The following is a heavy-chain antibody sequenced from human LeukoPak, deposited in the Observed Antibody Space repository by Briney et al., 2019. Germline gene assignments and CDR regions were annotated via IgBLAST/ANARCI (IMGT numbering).Heavy chain of an antibody. Sequence: LSGGSLRLSCAASGFTFSSYWMSWVRQAPGKGLEWVANIKQDGSEKYYVDSVKGRFTISRDYAKNTLYLQMNSLRAEDTAVYYCARGGVYSTSAVDYWGQGTLVTVSS. CDR2: IKQDGSEK. D-gene: IGHD6-6*01. CDR3: ARGGVYSTSAVDY. V-gene: IGHV3-7*01. CDR1: GFTFSSYW. J-gene: IGHJ4*02.